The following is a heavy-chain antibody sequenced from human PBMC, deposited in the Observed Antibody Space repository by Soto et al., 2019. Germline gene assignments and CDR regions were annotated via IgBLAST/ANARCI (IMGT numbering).Heavy chain of an antibody. CDR3: ARVYRNWFDS. V-gene: IGHV5-10-1*03. D-gene: IGHD4-4*01. J-gene: IGHJ5*01. Sequence: DVQLVQSGAEVKKPGESLRVSCKASGYNFTAFWIHWVRQMPWRGLEWLGKIDPTDSYTNYSPSFEGHVTISTDNSISTAYLQWSSLRASDTALYFCARVYRNWFDSWAQGTMVTVSS. CDR2: IDPTDSYT. CDR1: GYNFTAFW.